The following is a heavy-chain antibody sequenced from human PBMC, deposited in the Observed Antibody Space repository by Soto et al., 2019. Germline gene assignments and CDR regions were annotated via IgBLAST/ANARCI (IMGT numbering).Heavy chain of an antibody. CDR1: GYTFTSYD. CDR3: ARETYSSSSEGSWFDP. CDR2: MNPNSGNT. D-gene: IGHD6-6*01. J-gene: IGHJ5*02. V-gene: IGHV1-8*01. Sequence: SVKVSCKASGYTFTSYDINWVRQATGQRHERMGWMNPNSGNTGYAQKLQGRVTMTRNTSISTAYMELSSLRSEDTAVYYCARETYSSSSEGSWFDPWGQGTLVTVSS.